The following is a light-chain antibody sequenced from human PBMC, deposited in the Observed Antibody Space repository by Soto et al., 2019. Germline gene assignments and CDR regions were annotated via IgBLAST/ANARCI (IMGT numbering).Light chain of an antibody. Sequence: EVVLTQSPATLSLSPGDRATLSCRASQSVRTYLAWYQQKPGQVPRLLIHDASSRATGIPARFSGSGSGTDFTLTISSLEPEDFAVYYCQQRTNWPSSTFGQATRLEI. CDR1: QSVRTY. J-gene: IGKJ5*01. CDR2: DAS. CDR3: QQRTNWPSST. V-gene: IGKV3-11*01.